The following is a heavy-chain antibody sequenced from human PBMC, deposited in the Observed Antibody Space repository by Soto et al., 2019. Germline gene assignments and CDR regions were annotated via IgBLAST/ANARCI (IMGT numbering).Heavy chain of an antibody. CDR2: IIPIFGTA. D-gene: IGHD2-21*02. Sequence: ASVKVSCKASGGTFSSYAISWVRQAPGQGLEWMGGIIPIFGTANYAQKFQGRVTITADESTSTAYMELSSLRSEDTAVYYCARSGPKNWHIVVVTALATYVEPFDYWGQGTLVTVSS. CDR3: ARSGPKNWHIVVVTALATYVEPFDY. J-gene: IGHJ4*02. V-gene: IGHV1-69*13. CDR1: GGTFSSYA.